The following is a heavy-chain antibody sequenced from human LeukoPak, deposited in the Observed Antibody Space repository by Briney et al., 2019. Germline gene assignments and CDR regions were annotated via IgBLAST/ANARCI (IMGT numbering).Heavy chain of an antibody. CDR1: GYTFTRYG. J-gene: IGHJ4*02. V-gene: IGHV1-18*01. CDR2: ITPEKGNT. Sequence: ASVKVSCKSSGYTFTRYGLSWLRQAPGQGLEWMGWITPEKGNTDYAQKFKDRVTLTRDTSTSTVYMELSSLRSEDTAVYYCASAGYSSSWSNYYFDYWGQGTLVTVSS. D-gene: IGHD6-13*01. CDR3: ASAGYSSSWSNYYFDY.